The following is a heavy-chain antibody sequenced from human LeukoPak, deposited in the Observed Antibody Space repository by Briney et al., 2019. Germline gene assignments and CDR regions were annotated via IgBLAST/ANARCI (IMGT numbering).Heavy chain of an antibody. Sequence: SETLSLTCTVSGGSISSYYWSWIRQPAGKGLEWIGRIYTSGSTNYNPSLKSRVTMSVDTSKNQFSLKLSSVTAADTAVYYCARDVDSGYDFEAYYFDYWGQGTLVTVSS. D-gene: IGHD5-12*01. CDR3: ARDVDSGYDFEAYYFDY. CDR1: GGSISSYY. J-gene: IGHJ4*02. V-gene: IGHV4-4*07. CDR2: IYTSGST.